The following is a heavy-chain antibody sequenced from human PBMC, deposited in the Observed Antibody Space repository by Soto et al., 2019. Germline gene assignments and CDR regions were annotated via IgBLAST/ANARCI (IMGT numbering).Heavy chain of an antibody. D-gene: IGHD3-3*01. CDR1: GFTFSSYS. V-gene: IGHV3-21*01. CDR3: ARVLRLLEWLFYGMDV. Sequence: PGGSLRLSCAASGFTFSSYSMNWVRQAPGKGLEWVSSISSSSSYIYYADSVKGRFTISRDNAKNSLYLQMNSLRAEDTAVYYCARVLRLLEWLFYGMDVWGQGTTVTVSS. J-gene: IGHJ6*02. CDR2: ISSSSSYI.